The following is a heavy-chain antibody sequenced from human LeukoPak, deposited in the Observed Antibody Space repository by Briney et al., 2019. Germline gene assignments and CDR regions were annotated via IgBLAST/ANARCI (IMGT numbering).Heavy chain of an antibody. CDR3: AKDSSSGSSYYFHGMDV. CDR2: TSYDGGNT. V-gene: IGHV3-30*18. CDR1: GFIFSAYG. D-gene: IGHD3-10*01. Sequence: GGSLRLSCAASGFIFSAYGMHWVRQAPGKGLEWLAVTSYDGGNTYYAASVKGRFTISRDNSNNTLDLQMNGLRAEDTAVYYCAKDSSSGSSYYFHGMDVWGQGTTVIVSS. J-gene: IGHJ6*02.